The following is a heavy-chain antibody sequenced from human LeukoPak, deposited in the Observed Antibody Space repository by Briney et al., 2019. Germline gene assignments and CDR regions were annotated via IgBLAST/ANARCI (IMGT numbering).Heavy chain of an antibody. J-gene: IGHJ6*03. D-gene: IGHD6-13*01. CDR2: IYTSGST. V-gene: IGHV4-61*02. CDR3: ATLAAAGTGYYMDV. CDR1: GGSISSGSYY. Sequence: SETLSLTCTVSGGSISSGSYYWSWIRQPAGKGLEWIGRIYTSGSTNYNPSLKSRVTISVDTSKNQFSLKLSSVTAADTAVYYCATLAAAGTGYYMDVWGKGTTVTISS.